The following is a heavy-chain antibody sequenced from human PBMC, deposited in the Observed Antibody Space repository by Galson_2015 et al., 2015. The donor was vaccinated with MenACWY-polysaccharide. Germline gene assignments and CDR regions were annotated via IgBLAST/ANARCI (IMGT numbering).Heavy chain of an antibody. CDR2: IQYDAVYK. CDR1: TVTFRGSG. Sequence: SLRLFCAASTVTFRGSGMHWVRQAPGKGLEWVAVIQYDAVYKQYLDSVKGRFSVSRDNSKSTLYLEMNNLRAEDTALYYCAREGSRIVFHAFDTWGQGT. D-gene: IGHD3-10*02. J-gene: IGHJ3*02. V-gene: IGHV3-33*01. CDR3: AREGSRIVFHAFDT.